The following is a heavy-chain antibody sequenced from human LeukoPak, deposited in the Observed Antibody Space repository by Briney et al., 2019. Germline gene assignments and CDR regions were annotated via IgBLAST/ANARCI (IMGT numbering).Heavy chain of an antibody. CDR3: ARDSYPGWLQFGTAFDY. J-gene: IGHJ4*02. Sequence: PSETLSLTCTVSGGSISSSSYYWGWIRQPPGKGLEWIGSIYYSGSTCYNPSLKSRVTISVDTSKNQFSLKLSSVTAADTAVYYCARDSYPGWLQFGTAFDYWGQGTLVTVSS. D-gene: IGHD5-24*01. CDR2: IYYSGST. CDR1: GGSISSSSYY. V-gene: IGHV4-39*07.